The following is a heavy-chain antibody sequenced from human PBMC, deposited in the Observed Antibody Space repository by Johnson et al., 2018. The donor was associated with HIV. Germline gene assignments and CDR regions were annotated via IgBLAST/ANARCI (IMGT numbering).Heavy chain of an antibody. CDR3: ASSSLAWGVDAFDI. D-gene: IGHD3-10*01. J-gene: IGHJ3*02. CDR1: GFTFSSYA. CDR2: IERNSRT. V-gene: IGHV3-23*05. Sequence: VQLVESGGGVVQPGGSLRLSCAVSGFTFSSYAMSWVRQAPGKGLEWVSYIERNSRTDYADSVKGRFNVSRDSSKNTLYLQMNSLRVEDTAVYYCASSSLAWGVDAFDIWGQGTKVTVSS.